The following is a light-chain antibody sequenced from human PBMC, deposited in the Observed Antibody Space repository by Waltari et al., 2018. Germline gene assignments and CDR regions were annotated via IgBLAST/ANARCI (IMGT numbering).Light chain of an antibody. V-gene: IGLV3-21*01. Sequence: SFVLTQPPSVSVAPGKTARITCGGNEIGSKSVNWYQQKPGQAPLLVIYYDSDRPSGIPERFSGSNSGNTATLTISRVEAGDEADYYCQVWDSYGDHLVVFGGGTNLSVV. CDR1: EIGSKS. J-gene: IGLJ2*01. CDR3: QVWDSYGDHLVV. CDR2: YDS.